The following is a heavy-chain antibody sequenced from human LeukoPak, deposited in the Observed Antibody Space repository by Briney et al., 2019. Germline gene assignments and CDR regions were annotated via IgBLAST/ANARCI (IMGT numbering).Heavy chain of an antibody. D-gene: IGHD3-22*01. CDR2: IYYSGST. J-gene: IGHJ4*02. CDR3: ARRSKHYYDSSGYLGY. CDR1: GGSISSYY. V-gene: IGHV4-59*12. Sequence: PSETLSLTCTVSGGSISSYYWSWIRQPPGKGLEWIGYIYYSGSTYYNPSLKSRVTISVDTSKNQFSLKLSSVTAADTAVYYCARRSKHYYDSSGYLGYWGQGTLVTVSS.